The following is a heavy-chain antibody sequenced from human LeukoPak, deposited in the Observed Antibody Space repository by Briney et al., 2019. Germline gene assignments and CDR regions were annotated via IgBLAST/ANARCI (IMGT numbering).Heavy chain of an antibody. Sequence: GGSLRLSCAVSGFTFSRDWMHWVRQAPGKGLVWVSRINSDGTSTIYADSVKGRFTISRDNAKNTLYLQMNSLRAEDTAVYYCARMASGVTAYWGQGTLVTVSS. CDR3: ARMASGVTAY. V-gene: IGHV3-74*01. CDR1: GFTFSRDW. CDR2: INSDGTST. D-gene: IGHD5-24*01. J-gene: IGHJ4*02.